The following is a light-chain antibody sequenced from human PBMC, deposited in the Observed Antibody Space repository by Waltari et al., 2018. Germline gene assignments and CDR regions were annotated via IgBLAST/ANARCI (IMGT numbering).Light chain of an antibody. J-gene: IGLJ1*01. Sequence: SYVLTQPPSVSVAPGEPARITCGGNNIGSKSVHWYRQKPGQAPQLVISYDSDRPSGSPERFSGCNSGDTGTLTISGVEAGDEADYYCQVWDANNEPGVFGTGTEVTVL. CDR3: QVWDANNEPGV. CDR2: YDS. CDR1: NIGSKS. V-gene: IGLV3-21*01.